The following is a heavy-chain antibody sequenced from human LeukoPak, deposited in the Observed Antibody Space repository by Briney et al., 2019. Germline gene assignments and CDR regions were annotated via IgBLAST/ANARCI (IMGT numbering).Heavy chain of an antibody. D-gene: IGHD6-13*01. Sequence: GASVKVSCKASGYTFTSYDINWVRQATGQGLEWMGWINPNSGGTNYAQKFQGRVTMTRDTSISTAYMELSRLRSDDTAVYYCAREDVGAAAGNNPDYWGQGTLVTVS. CDR2: INPNSGGT. V-gene: IGHV1-2*02. CDR3: AREDVGAAAGNNPDY. CDR1: GYTFTSYD. J-gene: IGHJ4*02.